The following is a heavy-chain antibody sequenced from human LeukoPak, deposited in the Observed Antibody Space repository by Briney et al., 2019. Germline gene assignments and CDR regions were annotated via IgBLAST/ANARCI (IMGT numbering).Heavy chain of an antibody. D-gene: IGHD3-22*01. V-gene: IGHV3-33*08. CDR1: GFTFSSYG. CDR3: ARDIGSNYYDSSGSDY. Sequence: PGRSLRLSCASSGFTFSSYGMHWVRQAPGKGLKCVAVIWYDGSNKYYADSLKGRFTISRDNSKNTLYLQMNTLRAEDTAVYYCARDIGSNYYDSSGSDYWGQGTLVTVSS. J-gene: IGHJ4*02. CDR2: IWYDGSNK.